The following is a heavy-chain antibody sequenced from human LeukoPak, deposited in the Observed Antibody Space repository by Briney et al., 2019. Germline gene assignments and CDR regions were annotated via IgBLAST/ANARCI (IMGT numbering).Heavy chain of an antibody. Sequence: GGTLRLSCAASGFTFSSYGMHWVRQAPGTGLEGVAVISYDGSNKYYSDSVKGRFTISRDNSKNTLYLQMNSLRAEDTAVYYCAKDGXXSGDYVWGSXXYGGPFD. V-gene: IGHV3-30*18. CDR1: GFTFSSYG. J-gene: IGHJ4*01. CDR2: ISYDGSNK. CDR3: AKDGXXSGDYVWGSXXYGGPFD. D-gene: IGHD3-16*02.